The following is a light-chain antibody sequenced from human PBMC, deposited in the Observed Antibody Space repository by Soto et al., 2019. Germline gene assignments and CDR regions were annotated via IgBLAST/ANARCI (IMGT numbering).Light chain of an antibody. CDR3: QQYNSYRWT. CDR1: QSISSW. Sequence: DIQMTQSPSTLSASVGDRVTITCRASQSISSWLAWYQQKPGKAPKLLIYKASSVESGVPSTFSGSGSGTGFALTISSLQPDDFATYYCQQYNSYRWTFGQGTKVEIK. J-gene: IGKJ1*01. V-gene: IGKV1-5*03. CDR2: KAS.